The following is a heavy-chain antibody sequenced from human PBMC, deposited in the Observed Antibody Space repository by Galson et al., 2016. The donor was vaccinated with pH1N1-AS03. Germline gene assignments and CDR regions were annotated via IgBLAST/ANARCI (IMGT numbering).Heavy chain of an antibody. CDR3: AKEGPVGASPNWYLDL. CDR2: IRYDGSHK. V-gene: IGHV3-30*02. J-gene: IGHJ2*01. CDR1: GFTFSGYG. Sequence: SLRLSCAASGFTFSGYGMHWVRQAPGKGLEWVAVIRYDGSHKYYADSVQGRFTISRDNSDNTVFLQVNNLKPDDAAVYYCAKEGPVGASPNWYLDLWGRGTLVTVSP. D-gene: IGHD1-26*01.